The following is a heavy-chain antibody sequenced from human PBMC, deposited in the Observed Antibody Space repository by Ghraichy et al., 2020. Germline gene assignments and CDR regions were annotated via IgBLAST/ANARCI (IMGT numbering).Heavy chain of an antibody. CDR3: ARRGSVVVPATIVYGGSQRYFDF. CDR1: GGSMYSISHY. CDR2: FYYSGST. V-gene: IGHV4-39*01. J-gene: IGHJ4*02. Sequence: SQTLSLTCTVSGGSMYSISHYWGWIRQPPGKGLEWIGTFYYSGSTYYNPSLKSRVTISVDTSKNQFSLKLGSVTAADTAVYYCARRGSVVVPATIVYGGSQRYFDFWGQGTLVTVSS. D-gene: IGHD2-2*02.